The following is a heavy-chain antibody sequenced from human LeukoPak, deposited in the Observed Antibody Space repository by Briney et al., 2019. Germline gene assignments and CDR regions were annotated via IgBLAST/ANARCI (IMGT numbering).Heavy chain of an antibody. CDR1: GFTFSSYA. V-gene: IGHV3-30*04. D-gene: IGHD1-26*01. CDR2: ISYDGSNK. CDR3: ARTLATGATNPPMGY. Sequence: GGSLRLSCAASGFTFSSYAMHWVRQAPGKGLEWVAVISYDGSNKYYADSAKGRFTTSRDNSKNTLYLQMNSLRAEDTAVYYCARTLATGATNPPMGYWGQGTLVTVSS. J-gene: IGHJ4*02.